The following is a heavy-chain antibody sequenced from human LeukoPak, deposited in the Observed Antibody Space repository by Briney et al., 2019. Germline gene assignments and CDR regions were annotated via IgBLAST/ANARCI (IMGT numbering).Heavy chain of an antibody. CDR3: ARHFALTGYYNDYYGMDV. D-gene: IGHD3-9*01. V-gene: IGHV4-59*08. CDR2: IYYSGST. J-gene: IGHJ6*02. Sequence: PSETLSLTCTVSGGSISSYYWSWIRQPPGKGLEWIGYIYYSGSTNYNPSLKNRVTISIDTSMNYFSLKLTSVTAADTAVYYCARHFALTGYYNDYYGMDVWGQGTTVTVSS. CDR1: GGSISSYY.